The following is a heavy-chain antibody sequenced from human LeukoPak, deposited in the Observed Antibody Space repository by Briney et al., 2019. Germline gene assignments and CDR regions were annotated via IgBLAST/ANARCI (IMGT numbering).Heavy chain of an antibody. Sequence: SETLSLTCTVFGGSISSGSYYWSWIRQPAGKGLEWIGRIYTSGSTNYNPSLKSRVTISVDTSKNQFSLKLSSVTAADTAVYYCARGIVAVAQLGFYFYYMDVWGKGTTVTISS. J-gene: IGHJ6*03. V-gene: IGHV4-61*02. CDR2: IYTSGST. D-gene: IGHD2-15*01. CDR1: GGSISSGSYY. CDR3: ARGIVAVAQLGFYFYYMDV.